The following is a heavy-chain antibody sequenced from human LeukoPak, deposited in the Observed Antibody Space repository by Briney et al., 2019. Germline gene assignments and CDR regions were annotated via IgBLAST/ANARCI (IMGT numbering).Heavy chain of an antibody. CDR3: ARDLDLNTYGDYEVPGDY. Sequence: GGSLRLSCAASGFTFSSYGMHWVRQAPGKGLEWVAFIRYDGSNKYYADSVKGRFTISRDNSKNTLYLQMNSLRAEDTAVYYCARDLDLNTYGDYEVPGDYWGQGTLVTVSS. CDR1: GFTFSSYG. V-gene: IGHV3-30*02. J-gene: IGHJ4*02. CDR2: IRYDGSNK. D-gene: IGHD4-17*01.